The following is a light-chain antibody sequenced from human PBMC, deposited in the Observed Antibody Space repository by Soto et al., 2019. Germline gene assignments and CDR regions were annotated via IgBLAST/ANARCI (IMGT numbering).Light chain of an antibody. V-gene: IGLV1-40*01. CDR1: SSNIGAGYD. CDR3: QSYGSSLSGSF. CDR2: RNT. J-gene: IGLJ1*01. Sequence: QSVLTQPPSVSGAPGQRVTISCTGGSSNIGAGYDVHWYQQLPGTAPKLLIYRNTNRPSGVPDRFSGSRSATSASLAITGLQAEDEADYYCQSYGSSLSGSFFGTGTKVTVL.